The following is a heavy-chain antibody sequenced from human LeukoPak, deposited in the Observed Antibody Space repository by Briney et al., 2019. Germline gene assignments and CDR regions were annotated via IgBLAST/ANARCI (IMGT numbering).Heavy chain of an antibody. Sequence: GASVKVSCKASGGTFSSYAISWVRQAPGQGLEWMGGIIPIFGTANYAQKFQGRVTITADESTSTAYMELSSLRSEDTAVYYCAVRLVVPAAIQDYWGQGTLVTVSS. CDR3: AVRLVVPAAIQDY. CDR1: GGTFSSYA. V-gene: IGHV1-69*01. CDR2: IIPIFGTA. D-gene: IGHD2-2*02. J-gene: IGHJ4*02.